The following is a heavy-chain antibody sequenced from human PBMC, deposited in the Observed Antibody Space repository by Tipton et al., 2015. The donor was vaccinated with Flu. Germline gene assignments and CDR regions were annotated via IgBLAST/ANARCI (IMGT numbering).Heavy chain of an antibody. CDR2: IRRSGST. V-gene: IGHV4-59*08. Sequence: TLSLTCTVSGGSIGSYYWNWIRQPPGRGLEWIATIRRSGSTNYNASLKSRVTISVDRSKNQFSLEMRSVTVADMALYYCARRDFSNYVSDPKSWIDRWGQGTLVTVSS. CDR1: GGSIGSYY. J-gene: IGHJ5*02. CDR3: ARRDFSNYVSDPKSWIDR. D-gene: IGHD4-11*01.